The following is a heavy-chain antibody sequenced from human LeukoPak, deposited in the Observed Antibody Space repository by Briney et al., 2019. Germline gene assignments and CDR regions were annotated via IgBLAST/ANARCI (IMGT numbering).Heavy chain of an antibody. CDR1: GYTFTGYH. J-gene: IGHJ5*02. CDR3: ARDNSVGDNAWWFDP. Sequence: ASVKVSCKASGYTFTGYHMHWVRQAPGQGLEWMGWINPDSGGTDYAQKFQGRVTMTRDMSTSTDYVELSSLRSEDTAIYYCARDNSVGDNAWWFDPWGQGTLVTVSS. D-gene: IGHD1-26*01. V-gene: IGHV1-2*02. CDR2: INPDSGGT.